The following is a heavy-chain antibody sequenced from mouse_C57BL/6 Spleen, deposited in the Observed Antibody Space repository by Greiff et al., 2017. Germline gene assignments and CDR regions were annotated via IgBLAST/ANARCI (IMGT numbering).Heavy chain of an antibody. Sequence: VQLHQSGAELAKPGASVKLSCKASGYTFTRYWMHWVKQRPGQGLAWIGYINPSSGYTKYNQKFKDKATLTADKSSSTAYMQLSSLTYADSAVYYCANYDYAWFAYWGKGTLVTVSA. D-gene: IGHD2-4*01. CDR3: ANYDYAWFAY. V-gene: IGHV1-7*01. CDR2: INPSSGYT. CDR1: GYTFTRYW. J-gene: IGHJ3*01.